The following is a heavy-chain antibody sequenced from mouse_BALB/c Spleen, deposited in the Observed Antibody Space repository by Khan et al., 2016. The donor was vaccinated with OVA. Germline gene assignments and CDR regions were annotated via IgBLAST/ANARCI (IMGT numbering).Heavy chain of an antibody. V-gene: IGHV3-1*02. Sequence: EVQLQESGPGLAKPSQSLSLTCTVTGYSITSGYGWNWIRQFPGNKLEWMGYIRYSGSTNYNPTLKSRISITRDTSKNQFFPQLNSVTTEDTATYYCARTARIKYWGQGTTLTVSS. CDR3: ARTARIKY. CDR2: IRYSGST. D-gene: IGHD1-2*01. J-gene: IGHJ2*01. CDR1: GYSITSGYG.